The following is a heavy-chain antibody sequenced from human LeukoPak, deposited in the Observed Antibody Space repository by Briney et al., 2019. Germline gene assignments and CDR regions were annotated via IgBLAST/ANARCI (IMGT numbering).Heavy chain of an antibody. CDR3: ASTTIKYSSGWFPFDQ. J-gene: IGHJ4*02. CDR1: GYSFTNYW. V-gene: IGHV5-51*01. Sequence: GEYLKISCKGSGYSFTNYWIGWVRQMPGKGLEWMGIIYPGDSDTRYSPSFQGQVTISADKSISTAYLQWSSLKDSDTAMYYCASTTIKYSSGWFPFDQWGQGTLVTVSS. CDR2: IYPGDSDT. D-gene: IGHD6-19*01.